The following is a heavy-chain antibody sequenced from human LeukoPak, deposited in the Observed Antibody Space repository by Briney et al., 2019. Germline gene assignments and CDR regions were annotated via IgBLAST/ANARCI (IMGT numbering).Heavy chain of an antibody. J-gene: IGHJ1*01. CDR1: GFTFSSYE. CDR3: ARGRWSGNSKWHFQH. CDR2: INHSGST. V-gene: IGHV4-34*01. D-gene: IGHD4-23*01. Sequence: PGGSLRLSCAASGFTFSSYEMNWVRQPPGKGLEWIGEINHSGSTNYNPSLKSRVTISVDTSKNQFSLKLSSVTAADTAVYYCARGRWSGNSKWHFQHWGQGTLVTVSS.